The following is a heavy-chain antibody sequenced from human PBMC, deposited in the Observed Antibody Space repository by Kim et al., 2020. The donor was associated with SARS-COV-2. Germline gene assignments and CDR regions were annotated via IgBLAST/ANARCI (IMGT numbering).Heavy chain of an antibody. CDR2: IWYDGSNK. D-gene: IGHD5-18*01. V-gene: IGHV3-33*01. CDR3: AGGYDY. Sequence: GGYLRLSCAASGFTFSSDGMHWVRHAPGKGMEWVAVIWYDGSNKYYADSVKGRFTISRDNSKNTLYLQMNSLRAEDTAVYYCAGGYDYWGQGTLVTVSS. J-gene: IGHJ4*02. CDR1: GFTFSSDG.